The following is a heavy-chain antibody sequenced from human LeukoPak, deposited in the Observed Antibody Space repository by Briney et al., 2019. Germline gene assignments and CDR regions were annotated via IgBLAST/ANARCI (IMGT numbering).Heavy chain of an antibody. D-gene: IGHD3-10*01. CDR3: ARDAVWYYGSGTGAFDI. CDR2: IYYSGST. J-gene: IGHJ3*02. Sequence: SQTLSLTCTVSGGSISGGDYYWSWIRQPPGKGLEWIGYIYYSGSTYYNPSLKSRVTISVDTSKNQFSLKLSSVTAADTAVYYCARDAVWYYGSGTGAFDIWGQGTMVTVSS. V-gene: IGHV4-30-4*01. CDR1: GGSISGGDYY.